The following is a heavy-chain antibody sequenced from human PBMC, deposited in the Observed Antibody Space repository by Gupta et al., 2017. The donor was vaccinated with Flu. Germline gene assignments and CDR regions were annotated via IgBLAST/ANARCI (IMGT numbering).Heavy chain of an antibody. CDR2: LSASGGAT. CDR3: ARGRGSVFFDL. CDR1: GLTFSSYA. Sequence: EVQLLEYGGGLVQPGGSLRLACEAAGLTFSSYAMSWVRQAPGKGLEWVSTLSASGGATYYVDSVKGRFTISRDNSKNTLYLQMNSLRAEDTAVYYCARGRGSVFFDLWGRGTLVTVSS. J-gene: IGHJ2*01. V-gene: IGHV3-23*01. D-gene: IGHD1-26*01.